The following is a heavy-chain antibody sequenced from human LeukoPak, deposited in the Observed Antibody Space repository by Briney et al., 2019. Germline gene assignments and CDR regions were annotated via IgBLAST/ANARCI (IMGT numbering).Heavy chain of an antibody. CDR2: ISGSGGST. J-gene: IGHJ4*02. CDR3: AKYDYGDSHVDY. CDR1: GFTFSSYG. D-gene: IGHD4-17*01. Sequence: GGTLRLSCAASGFTFSSYGTSWVRQAPGKGLEWVSAISGSGGSTYYADSVKGRFTISRDNSKNTLYLQMNSLRAEDTAVYYCAKYDYGDSHVDYWGQGTLVTVSS. V-gene: IGHV3-23*01.